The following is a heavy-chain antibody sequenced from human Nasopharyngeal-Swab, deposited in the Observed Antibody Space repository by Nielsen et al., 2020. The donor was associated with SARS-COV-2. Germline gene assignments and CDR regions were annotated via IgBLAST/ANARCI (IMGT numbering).Heavy chain of an antibody. Sequence: GGSLRLSCAASGFTFSSYAMSWVRQAPGKGLEWVSGISFRGATKYYADSVKGRFTVSRDNSKNTLYLQMNSLRADDTALYYCAKLGGGVGYWGQGALVTVSS. D-gene: IGHD3-16*01. CDR3: AKLGGGVGY. CDR2: ISFRGATK. CDR1: GFTFSSYA. J-gene: IGHJ4*02. V-gene: IGHV3-23*01.